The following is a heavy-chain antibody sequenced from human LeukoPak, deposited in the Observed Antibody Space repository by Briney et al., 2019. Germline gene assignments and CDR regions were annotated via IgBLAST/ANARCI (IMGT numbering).Heavy chain of an antibody. CDR2: IRSKAYGGTT. J-gene: IGHJ5*02. D-gene: IGHD3-3*01. CDR1: GFTFSDYY. Sequence: QPGGSLRLSCAASGFTFSDYYMSWIRQAPGKGLEWVGFIRSKAYGGTTEYAASVKGRFTISRDDSKSIAYLQMNSLKTEDTAVYYCTSSYDFWSEGFDPWGQGTLVTVSS. V-gene: IGHV3-49*03. CDR3: TSSYDFWSEGFDP.